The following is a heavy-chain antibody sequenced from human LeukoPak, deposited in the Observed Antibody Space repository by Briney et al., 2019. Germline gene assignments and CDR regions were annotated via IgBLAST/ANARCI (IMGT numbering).Heavy chain of an antibody. CDR3: ARLAQWEPNDY. J-gene: IGHJ4*02. D-gene: IGHD1-26*01. V-gene: IGHV1-69*05. CDR2: IIPIFGTA. CDR1: GGTFSSYA. Sequence: SVKVSCKXSGGTFSSYAISWVRQAPRQGLEWMGGIIPIFGTANYAQKFQGRVTITTDESTSTAYMELSSLRSEDTAVYYCARLAQWEPNDYWGQGTLVTVSS.